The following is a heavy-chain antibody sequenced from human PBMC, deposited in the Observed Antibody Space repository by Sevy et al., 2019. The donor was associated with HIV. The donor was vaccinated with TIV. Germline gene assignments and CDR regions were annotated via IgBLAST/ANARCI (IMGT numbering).Heavy chain of an antibody. CDR2: ISYDGRNNK. D-gene: IGHD3-16*01. V-gene: IGHV3-30*04. CDR1: GFTFSDYR. Sequence: GGSLRLSCAASGFTFSDYRMHWVRQAPGKGLEWVAVISYDGRNNKYNADSVKGRFTISRDNSKNTVYLQMNSLRAEDTAIYYCARDRGEILSSAFDYWGQGTLVTVS. J-gene: IGHJ4*02. CDR3: ARDRGEILSSAFDY.